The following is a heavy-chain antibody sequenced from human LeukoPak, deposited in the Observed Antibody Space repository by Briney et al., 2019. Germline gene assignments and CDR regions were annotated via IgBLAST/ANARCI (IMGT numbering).Heavy chain of an antibody. D-gene: IGHD5-18*01. CDR2: IYHSGST. CDR3: ARCSVGTAMVTVPYYYYYMDV. Sequence: SETLSLTCSVSGGSISNYFWSWIRQPPGKGLEWIGSIYHSGSTYYNPSLKSRVTISVDTSKNQFSLKLSSVTAADTAVYYCARCSVGTAMVTVPYYYYYMDVWGKGTTVTISS. J-gene: IGHJ6*03. V-gene: IGHV4-59*04. CDR1: GGSISNYF.